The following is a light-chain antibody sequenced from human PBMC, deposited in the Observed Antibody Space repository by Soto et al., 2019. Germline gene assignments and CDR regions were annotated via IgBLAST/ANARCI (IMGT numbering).Light chain of an antibody. CDR2: NTS. CDR1: QSINSKS. CDR3: QHYGGSFI. Sequence: IVLTQSPGTLSLSPGEGATVSCRVSQSINSKSLVWYQRKFGQAPRLLIYNTSSRATGIPDRFSGSGSGTDFTLSISRLEPEDFAVYYCQHYGGSFIFGPGTKVDF. V-gene: IGKV3-20*01. J-gene: IGKJ3*01.